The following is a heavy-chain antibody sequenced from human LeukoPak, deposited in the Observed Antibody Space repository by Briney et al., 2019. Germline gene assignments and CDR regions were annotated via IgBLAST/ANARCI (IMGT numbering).Heavy chain of an antibody. V-gene: IGHV3-7*01. CDR3: ARDPGSYLDY. CDR2: IKQGGSEK. Sequence: GGSLRLSCAASGFTFSSYGMHWVRQAPGKGLEWVANIKQGGSEKYYVDSVKGRFTISRDNAKNSLYLQMNSLRAEDTAVYYCARDPGSYLDYWGQGTLVTVSS. CDR1: GFTFSSYG. J-gene: IGHJ4*02. D-gene: IGHD1-26*01.